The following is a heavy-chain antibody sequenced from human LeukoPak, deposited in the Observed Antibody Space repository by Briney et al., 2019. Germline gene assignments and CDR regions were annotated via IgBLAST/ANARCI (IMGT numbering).Heavy chain of an antibody. CDR2: IYSSGGSS. D-gene: IGHD5-24*01. Sequence: ASVKVSCKASRYTFTIYYMNCVRQTPGQGVEWMGIIYSSGGSSSYAQKFQGRVTMTRDMSTSTVYMELSSLRSEDTAVYYCAGDRGDYYYYYMDVWGKGTTVTVSS. J-gene: IGHJ6*03. CDR1: RYTFTIYY. V-gene: IGHV1-46*01. CDR3: AGDRGDYYYYYMDV.